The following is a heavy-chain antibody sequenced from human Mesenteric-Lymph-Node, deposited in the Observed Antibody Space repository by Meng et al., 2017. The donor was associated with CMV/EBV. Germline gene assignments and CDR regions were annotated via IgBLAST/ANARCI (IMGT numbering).Heavy chain of an antibody. D-gene: IGHD3-9*01. CDR2: ISSSSSTI. CDR3: ARGRYFDKFDY. V-gene: IGHV3-48*04. CDR1: GFTFSSYS. J-gene: IGHJ4*02. Sequence: GESLKISCAASGFTFSSYSMNWVRQAPGKGLEWVSYISSSSSTIYYADSVKGRFTISRDNAKNSLYLQMNSLRAEDTAVYYCARGRYFDKFDYWGQGTLVTVS.